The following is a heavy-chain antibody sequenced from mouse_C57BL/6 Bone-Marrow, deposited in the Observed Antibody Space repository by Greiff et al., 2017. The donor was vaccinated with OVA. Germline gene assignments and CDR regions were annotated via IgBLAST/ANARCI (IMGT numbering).Heavy chain of an antibody. V-gene: IGHV14-4*01. D-gene: IGHD1-1*01. CDR1: GFTIKDDY. Sequence: VQLQQSGAELVRPGASVKLSCTASGFTIKDDYMHWVKQRPEQGLEWIGWIDPENGDTEYASKFQGKATITADTSSNTAYLQLSSLTSEDTAVYYCTTFYGSSYWYFDVWGTGTTVTVSS. CDR3: TTFYGSSYWYFDV. CDR2: IDPENGDT. J-gene: IGHJ1*03.